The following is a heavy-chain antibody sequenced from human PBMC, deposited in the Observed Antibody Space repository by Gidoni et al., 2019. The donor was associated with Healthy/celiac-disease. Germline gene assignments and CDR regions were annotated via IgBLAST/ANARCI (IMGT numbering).Heavy chain of an antibody. Sequence: QVQLQESGPGLVKPSETLSLTCTVSGGSVSRGSYYWSWFRQPPGTGLEWIGYIFYSGSTNYDPSLKSRVTISVDTSKNQFSLKLSSVTAADTAVYYCARDNGNGSGPGTPKKYYFDYWGQGTLVTVSS. CDR2: IFYSGST. D-gene: IGHD3-10*01. CDR1: GGSVSRGSYY. CDR3: ARDNGNGSGPGTPKKYYFDY. V-gene: IGHV4-61*01. J-gene: IGHJ4*02.